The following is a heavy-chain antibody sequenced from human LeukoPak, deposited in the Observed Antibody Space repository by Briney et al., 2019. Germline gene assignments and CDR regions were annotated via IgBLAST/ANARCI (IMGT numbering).Heavy chain of an antibody. Sequence: PGGSLRLSCAASGFTFSSYATSWVRQAPGKGLEWVSAISGSGGSTYYADSVKGRFTISRDNSKNTLYLQMNSLRAEDTAVYYCAKGVVYDFWSGYYTGFDYWGQGTLVTVSS. CDR1: GFTFSSYA. J-gene: IGHJ4*02. CDR3: AKGVVYDFWSGYYTGFDY. CDR2: ISGSGGST. V-gene: IGHV3-23*01. D-gene: IGHD3-3*01.